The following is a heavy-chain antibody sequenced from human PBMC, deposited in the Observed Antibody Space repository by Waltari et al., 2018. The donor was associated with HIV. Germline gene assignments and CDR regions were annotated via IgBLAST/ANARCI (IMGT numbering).Heavy chain of an antibody. CDR2: IWHDANNQ. CDR3: ARDSPAFSRGTEELDY. CDR1: GFTFSSYP. V-gene: IGHV3-33*01. Sequence: QVQLVESGGGVVQPGKSLRLSCAASGFTFSSYPMHWVRQAPGKGLEWVAVIWHDANNQYYADSVQGRFTISRDNSKNTLYLQMNSLRAEDTALYYCARDSPAFSRGTEELDYWGQGTLVTVSS. D-gene: IGHD2-2*01. J-gene: IGHJ4*02.